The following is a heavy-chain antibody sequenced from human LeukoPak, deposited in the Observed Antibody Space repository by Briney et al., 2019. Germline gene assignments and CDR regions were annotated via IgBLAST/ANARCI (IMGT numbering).Heavy chain of an antibody. CDR1: GFTFSSYW. CDR3: ARAGRHPNYYYYGMDV. Sequence: PGGSLRLSCAASGFTFSSYWMSWVRQAPGKGLEWVANIKQDGSEKYYVDSVKGRFTISRDNAKNSLYLQMNSLRAEDTAVYYCARAGRHPNYYYYGMDVWGQGTTVTVSS. V-gene: IGHV3-7*01. CDR2: IKQDGSEK. D-gene: IGHD1-1*01. J-gene: IGHJ6*02.